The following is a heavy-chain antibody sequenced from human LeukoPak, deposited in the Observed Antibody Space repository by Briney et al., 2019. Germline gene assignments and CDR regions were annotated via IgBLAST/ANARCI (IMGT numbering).Heavy chain of an antibody. J-gene: IGHJ4*02. CDR3: ARSIFSSSWYDGDY. V-gene: IGHV3-33*01. D-gene: IGHD6-13*01. CDR1: GFTFTNYP. Sequence: GGSLRLSCAASGFTFTNYPMHWVRQAPGKGLEWVAVLWSDGIKTDYADSVKGRFTISRDDSKNTLYLQMNSLRAEDTAVYYCARSIFSSSWYDGDYWGQGTLVTVSS. CDR2: LWSDGIKT.